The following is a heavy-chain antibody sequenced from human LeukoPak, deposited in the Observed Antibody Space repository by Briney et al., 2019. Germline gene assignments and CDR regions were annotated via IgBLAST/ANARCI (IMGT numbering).Heavy chain of an antibody. D-gene: IGHD2-15*01. CDR1: GFTFTNYG. Sequence: PGGSLRLSCVASGFTFTNYGMHWVRQTPRKGLEWVAFIRFDESYKDYADSVKGRFTISRDSSKNTLYLQMNSLRTEDTALYYCAKDPLGYCSGGSCYRGYFQHWGQGTLVTVSS. J-gene: IGHJ1*01. CDR2: IRFDESYK. V-gene: IGHV3-30*02. CDR3: AKDPLGYCSGGSCYRGYFQH.